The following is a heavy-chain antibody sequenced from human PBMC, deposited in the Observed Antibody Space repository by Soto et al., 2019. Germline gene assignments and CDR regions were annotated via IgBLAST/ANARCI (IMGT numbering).Heavy chain of an antibody. Sequence: SETLSLTCSVSGGSMNNGGYYWSWIRQLPGKGLEWIGYIYSNGDTYYNPSLKSRLTISVDTSKNQFSLNLTSVTAADTAVYYCARRGGSSSRYYYYALDVWGQGTTVTVSS. D-gene: IGHD6-6*01. CDR3: ARRGGSSSRYYYYALDV. J-gene: IGHJ6*02. CDR1: GGSMNNGGYY. CDR2: IYSNGDT. V-gene: IGHV4-31*03.